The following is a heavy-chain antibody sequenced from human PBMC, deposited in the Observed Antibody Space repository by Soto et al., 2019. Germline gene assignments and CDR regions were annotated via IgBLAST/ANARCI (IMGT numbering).Heavy chain of an antibody. V-gene: IGHV4-30-2*01. CDR3: ARGADWLRWYYFDY. CDR1: GGSISSGGYS. J-gene: IGHJ4*02. D-gene: IGHD5-12*01. CDR2: IYHSGST. Sequence: SETLSLTCAVSGGSISSGGYSWSWIRQPPGKGLEWIGYIYHSGSTYYNPSLKSRVTISVDRSKNQFSLKLSSVTAADTAVYYCARGADWLRWYYFDYWGQGTLVTVSS.